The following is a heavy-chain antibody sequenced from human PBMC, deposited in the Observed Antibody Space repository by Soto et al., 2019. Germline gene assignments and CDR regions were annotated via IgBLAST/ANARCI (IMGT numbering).Heavy chain of an antibody. CDR3: AKDKRFGESPLGY. V-gene: IGHV3-30*18. D-gene: IGHD3-10*01. J-gene: IGHJ4*02. CDR2: ISYDGSNK. Sequence: PGGSLILSCAASGFTFSSYGMHWVRQAPGKGLEWVAVISYDGSNKYYADSVKGRFTISRDNSKNTLYLQMNSLRAEDTAVYYCAKDKRFGESPLGYWGQGTLVTVSS. CDR1: GFTFSSYG.